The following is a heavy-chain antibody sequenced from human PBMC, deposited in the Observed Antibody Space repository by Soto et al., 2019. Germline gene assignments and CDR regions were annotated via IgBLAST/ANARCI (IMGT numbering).Heavy chain of an antibody. J-gene: IGHJ4*02. Sequence: EVQLVESGGGLVKPGGSLRLSCAASGFTFSSYNMNWVRQAPGKGLEWVSWISSSSSYIDDAASVKGRFTISRDNAKNPLYLQLNSLRAEDTAVYYCARDGARDGDFDFWGQGTLVTVAS. D-gene: IGHD7-27*01. CDR3: ARDGARDGDFDF. CDR2: ISSSSSYI. CDR1: GFTFSSYN. V-gene: IGHV3-21*01.